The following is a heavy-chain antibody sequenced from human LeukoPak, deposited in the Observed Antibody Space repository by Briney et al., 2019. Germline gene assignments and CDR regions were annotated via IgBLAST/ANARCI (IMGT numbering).Heavy chain of an antibody. CDR1: GGSFSGYY. J-gene: IGHJ4*02. CDR2: INHSGST. Sequence: PSETLSLTCAVYGGSFSGYYWSWIRQPPGKGLEWIGEINHSGSTNYNPSLKSRVTISVDTSKNQFSLKLSSVTAADTAVYYCARVQLFGELPYYFDYWGQGTLVTVSS. D-gene: IGHD3-10*01. CDR3: ARVQLFGELPYYFDY. V-gene: IGHV4-34*01.